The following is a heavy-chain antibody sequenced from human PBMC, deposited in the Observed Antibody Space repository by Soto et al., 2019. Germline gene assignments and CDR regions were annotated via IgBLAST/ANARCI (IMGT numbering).Heavy chain of an antibody. V-gene: IGHV1-69*01. Sequence: QVQLVQSGAEVKKPGSSVKVSCKASGGTFSTYAITWVRQAPGQGLEWLGGIIPIFGTTDYARKFQGRVTITAAESTSTVFIELSSLTSEDTAEYYCARGVGAYYFDYWGQGTLVTVSS. CDR1: GGTFSTYA. J-gene: IGHJ4*02. CDR3: ARGVGAYYFDY. CDR2: IIPIFGTT. D-gene: IGHD1-26*01.